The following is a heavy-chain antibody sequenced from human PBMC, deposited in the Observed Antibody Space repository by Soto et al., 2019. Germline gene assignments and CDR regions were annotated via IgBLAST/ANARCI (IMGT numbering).Heavy chain of an antibody. CDR2: ISNSGRT. D-gene: IGHD1-1*01. CDR3: ARGRPAIATRWFDS. J-gene: IGHJ5*01. V-gene: IGHV4-34*01. CDR1: GGSFSDSY. Sequence: SETLSLTCAVFGGSFSDSYWSWIRESPGKGLEWIGEISNSGRTYYNPSLKSRVTISGDTSKNQFSLEVRSVAAADTGTYYCARGRPAIATRWFDSWGQGILVTVSS.